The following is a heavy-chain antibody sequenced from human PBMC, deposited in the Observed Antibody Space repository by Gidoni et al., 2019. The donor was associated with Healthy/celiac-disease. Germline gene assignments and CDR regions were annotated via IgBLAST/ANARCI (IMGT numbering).Heavy chain of an antibody. CDR1: GFTFSSYD. CDR2: IGTAGDT. CDR3: ARARTEGGTDWNSTPYFDY. V-gene: IGHV3-13*01. D-gene: IGHD1-7*01. Sequence: EVQLVESGGGLVQPGGSLRLSCAASGFTFSSYDMHWVRQATGKGLEWVSAIGTAGDTYYPGSVKGRFTISRENAKNSLYLQMNSLRAGDTAVYYCARARTEGGTDWNSTPYFDYWGQGTLVTVSS. J-gene: IGHJ4*02.